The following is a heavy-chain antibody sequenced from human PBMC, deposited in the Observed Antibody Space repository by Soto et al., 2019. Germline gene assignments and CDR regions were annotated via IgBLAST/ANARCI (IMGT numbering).Heavy chain of an antibody. J-gene: IGHJ6*04. CDR1: GFTVSSKY. CDR3: ARDDVLCDGGSCYGVPRDV. D-gene: IGHD2-15*01. Sequence: EVQLVESGGGLVQPGGSLRLSCAASGFTVSSKYMSWVRQAPGKGLEWVSLIQSGGTTYYADSVKGRFTISRDSSENTLHLQRDSLRAEETAVYYCARDDVLCDGGSCYGVPRDVWGKGTPVTVSS. CDR2: IQSGGTT. V-gene: IGHV3-66*01.